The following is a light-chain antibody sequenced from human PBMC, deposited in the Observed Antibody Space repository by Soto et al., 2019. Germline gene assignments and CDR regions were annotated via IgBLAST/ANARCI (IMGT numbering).Light chain of an antibody. Sequence: DIKMNQSPATLSASLGDRVTITCRASQGISRWLAWYQQKPGKAPKLLIYKASTLKSGVPSRFRGSGSGTEFTLTISSLQPDDFATYFCQQYNSYPITFGQGTRLEI. CDR3: QQYNSYPIT. CDR2: KAS. V-gene: IGKV1-5*03. CDR1: QGISRW. J-gene: IGKJ5*01.